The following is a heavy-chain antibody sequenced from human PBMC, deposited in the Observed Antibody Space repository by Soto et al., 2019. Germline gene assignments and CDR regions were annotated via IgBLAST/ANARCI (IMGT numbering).Heavy chain of an antibody. V-gene: IGHV1-18*01. CDR2: VSAFNGKS. D-gene: IGHD1-26*01. Sequence: QIQLVQSGAEVKKPGASARVSCKASGYIFSNYGIRWMRQVPGQGLEWMGWVSAFNGKSNYTQKFQGRVTMTTDTCTNTAYMELRSLRSDDTAVYYCARASGTGVGTTSYWGQGTLVTVSS. J-gene: IGHJ4*02. CDR1: GYIFSNYG. CDR3: ARASGTGVGTTSY.